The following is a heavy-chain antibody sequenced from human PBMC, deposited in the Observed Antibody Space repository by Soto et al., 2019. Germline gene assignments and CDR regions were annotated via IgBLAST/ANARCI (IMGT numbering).Heavy chain of an antibody. CDR3: ARGDWFHP. CDR2: IYYTGTT. J-gene: IGHJ5*02. V-gene: IGHV4-30-4*01. CDR1: GGSNRTGHYY. Sequence: PSETQSLTGALPGGSNRTGHYYWNWIRQPPGKGLEWIGYIYYTGTTKYNPSLKSRATLSVDTSKNRFSLNLTSVTAADSAVYYCARGDWFHPWGPGTLVTVSS.